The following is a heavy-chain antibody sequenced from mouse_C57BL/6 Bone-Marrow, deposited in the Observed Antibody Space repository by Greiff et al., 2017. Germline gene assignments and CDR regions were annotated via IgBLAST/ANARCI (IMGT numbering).Heavy chain of an antibody. Sequence: VQLQQPGAELVKPGASVKVSCKASGYTFTSYWMHWVKQRPGQGLEWIGRIHPSDSDTNYNQKFKGKATLTGDKSSSTAYMQLSSLTAEDSAVYYWAIEGQLRLRKVAYWGQGTLVTVAA. V-gene: IGHV1-74*01. CDR2: IHPSDSDT. CDR3: AIEGQLRLRKVAY. J-gene: IGHJ3*01. D-gene: IGHD3-2*02. CDR1: GYTFTSYW.